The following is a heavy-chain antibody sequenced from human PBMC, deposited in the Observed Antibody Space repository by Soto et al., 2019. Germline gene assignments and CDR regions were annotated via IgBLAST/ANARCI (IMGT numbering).Heavy chain of an antibody. CDR2: ISHDGTNK. D-gene: IGHD4-4*01. CDR1: GFTFSIFG. CDR3: AKGSTRWLQSLLDY. Sequence: QVQLVESGGGVVQPGRSLRLSCAVSGFTFSIFGMHWVRQAPGKGLEWVALISHDGTNKYYADSVKGRFTISRDNSENTLYLQMNSMRGDETAVYYCAKGSTRWLQSLLDYWGQGILVTVSS. J-gene: IGHJ4*02. V-gene: IGHV3-30*18.